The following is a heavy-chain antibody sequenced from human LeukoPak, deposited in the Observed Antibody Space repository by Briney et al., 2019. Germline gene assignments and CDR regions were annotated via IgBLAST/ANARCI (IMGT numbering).Heavy chain of an antibody. CDR3: ARDSSTSRFDY. V-gene: IGHV3-21*01. CDR1: GFTFSSYS. CDR2: ISSSSSYM. Sequence: GGSLRLSCAASGFTFSSYSMNWVRHAPGKGLEWVSSISSSSSYMYYADSVKGRFTISRDNAKNSLYLQMNSLRAEDTAVYYCARDSSTSRFDYWGQGTLVTVSS. D-gene: IGHD2-2*01. J-gene: IGHJ4*02.